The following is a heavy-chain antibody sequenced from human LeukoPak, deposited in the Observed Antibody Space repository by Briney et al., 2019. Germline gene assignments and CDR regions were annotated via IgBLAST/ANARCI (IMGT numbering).Heavy chain of an antibody. D-gene: IGHD5-24*01. J-gene: IGHJ4*02. Sequence: SETLSLTCTVSGGSISSYYWSWIRQPPGKGLEWIGYIYYSGSTNYNPSLKSRVTISVDTSKNQFSLKLSSVTAADTAVYFCARDPDGYKFFDYWGRASPVTVSS. CDR2: IYYSGST. CDR3: ARDPDGYKFFDY. CDR1: GGSISSYY. V-gene: IGHV4-59*01.